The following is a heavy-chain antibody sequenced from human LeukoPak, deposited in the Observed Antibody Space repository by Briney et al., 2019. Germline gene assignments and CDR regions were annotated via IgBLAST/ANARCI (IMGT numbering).Heavy chain of an antibody. Sequence: PGGSLRLSCAASGFTFEDYAMHWVRQAPGKGLEWVSGISWNSGSIGYADSVKGRFTISRDNSKNTLYLQMNSLRAEDTAVYYCAKSLVDPRYYYDSRGAGAFDIWGQGTMVTVSS. CDR2: ISWNSGSI. D-gene: IGHD3-22*01. V-gene: IGHV3-9*01. CDR1: GFTFEDYA. CDR3: AKSLVDPRYYYDSRGAGAFDI. J-gene: IGHJ3*02.